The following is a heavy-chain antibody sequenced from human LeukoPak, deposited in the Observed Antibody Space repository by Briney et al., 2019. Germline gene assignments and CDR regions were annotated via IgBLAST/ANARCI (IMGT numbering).Heavy chain of an antibody. CDR1: GGSVSSGSYY. Sequence: PSETLSLTCTVSGGSVSSGSYYWSWIRQPPGKGLEWIGYIYYSGSTNYNPSLKSRVTISVDTSKNQFSLKLSSVTAADTAVYYCARARHGAFDIWGQGTMVTVSS. D-gene: IGHD6-6*01. V-gene: IGHV4-61*01. CDR3: ARARHGAFDI. J-gene: IGHJ3*02. CDR2: IYYSGST.